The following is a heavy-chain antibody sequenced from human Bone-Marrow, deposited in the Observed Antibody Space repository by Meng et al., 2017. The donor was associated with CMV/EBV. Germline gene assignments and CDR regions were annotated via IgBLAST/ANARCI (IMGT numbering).Heavy chain of an antibody. D-gene: IGHD1-26*01. CDR3: AKEAGVTTGFADH. CDR1: GFTFSSYA. V-gene: IGHV3-23*01. J-gene: IGHJ4*02. Sequence: EVQVLGSGGGLVQPGGSLRLSCVASGFTFSSYALSWVRQAPGKGLEWVSVISGAGDSTKYADSVKGRFTISRDNSKNTVNLQMNSLRAEDTAIYFCAKEAGVTTGFADHWGQGTLVTVSS. CDR2: ISGAGDST.